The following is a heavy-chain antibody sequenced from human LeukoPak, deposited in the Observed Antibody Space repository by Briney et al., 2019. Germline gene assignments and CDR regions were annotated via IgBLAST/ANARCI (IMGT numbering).Heavy chain of an antibody. Sequence: SVTVSCKASGGTFSSYAISWVRQAPGQGLEWMGGIIPIFGTANYAQKFQGRVTITADESTSTAYMELSSLRSEDTAVYYCATPFRYQRSYYYYGMDVWGQGTTVTVSS. CDR2: IIPIFGTA. J-gene: IGHJ6*02. CDR3: ATPFRYQRSYYYYGMDV. V-gene: IGHV1-69*01. CDR1: GGTFSSYA. D-gene: IGHD2-2*01.